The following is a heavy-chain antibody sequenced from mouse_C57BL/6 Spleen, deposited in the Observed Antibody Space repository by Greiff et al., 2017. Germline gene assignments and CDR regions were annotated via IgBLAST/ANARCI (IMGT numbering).Heavy chain of an antibody. CDR2: IYPGSGST. J-gene: IGHJ1*03. CDR3: ARTYYSNYWYFDV. D-gene: IGHD2-5*01. CDR1: GYTFTSYW. V-gene: IGHV1-55*01. Sequence: QVQLQQPGAELVKPGASVKMSCKASGYTFTSYWITWVKQRPGQGLEWIGDIYPGSGSTNYNEKLKSKATMTVVTSSSVAYMQLSSLASEDSAVYYCARTYYSNYWYFDVWGTGTTVTVSS.